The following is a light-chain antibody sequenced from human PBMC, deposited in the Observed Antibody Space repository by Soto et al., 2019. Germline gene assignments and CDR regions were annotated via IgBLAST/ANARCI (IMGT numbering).Light chain of an antibody. Sequence: DVQMTQSPSSLSAFVGDRVTITCRASQGIAPYLAWFQQKPGKVPKLLIYATSTLQSGFPSRFSGSGSGTDFTLTITSLQPEDVATYYCQKYNSAPLTFGGGTKVDIK. J-gene: IGKJ4*01. CDR1: QGIAPY. CDR2: ATS. CDR3: QKYNSAPLT. V-gene: IGKV1-27*01.